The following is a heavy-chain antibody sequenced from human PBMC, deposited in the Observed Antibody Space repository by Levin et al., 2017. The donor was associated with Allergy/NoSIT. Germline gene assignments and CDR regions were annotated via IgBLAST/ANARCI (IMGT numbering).Heavy chain of an antibody. CDR2: ITWNSGSI. CDR3: AKDTSAGTTFTYNWFDS. J-gene: IGHJ5*01. CDR1: GFTFDDYA. Sequence: PGGSLRLSCAASGFTFDDYAMHWVRQAPGKGLEWVSSITWNSGSIGYADSVKGRFTLSRDNAKNSLYLQMNSLRAEDTALYYCAKDTSAGTTFTYNWFDSWGQGTLVTVSS. V-gene: IGHV3-9*01. D-gene: IGHD3-16*01.